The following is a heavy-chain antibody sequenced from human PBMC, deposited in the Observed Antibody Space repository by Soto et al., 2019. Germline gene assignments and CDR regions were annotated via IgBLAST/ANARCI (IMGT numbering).Heavy chain of an antibody. J-gene: IGHJ6*02. CDR2: ISWDGDTI. V-gene: IGHV3-9*01. CDR1: GFTFHEYA. CDR3: TKGGYDLIYYFGMDV. D-gene: IGHD5-12*01. Sequence: EVQLIESGGGWVQPGTSLRVSXXXXGFTFHEYAMHWVRQAPGKGLEWVAGISWDGDTIAYAESVQGRFTVFRDNTKNSLYLQINSLRAEDTALYYCTKGGYDLIYYFGMDVWAQGTTVTVSS.